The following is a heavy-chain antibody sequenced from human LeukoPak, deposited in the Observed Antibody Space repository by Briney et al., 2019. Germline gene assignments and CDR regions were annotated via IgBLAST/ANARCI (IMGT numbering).Heavy chain of an antibody. CDR1: GSTFSSYA. V-gene: IGHV3-23*01. CDR2: ISNNGGYT. Sequence: PGGSLRLSCAASGSTFSSYAMHWVRQAPGKGLEWVSAISNNGGYTYYADSVQGRFTISRDNSKSTLCLQMNSLRAEDTAVYYCAKQLGYCSDGSCYFPYWGQGTLVTVSS. CDR3: AKQLGYCSDGSCYFPY. D-gene: IGHD2-15*01. J-gene: IGHJ4*02.